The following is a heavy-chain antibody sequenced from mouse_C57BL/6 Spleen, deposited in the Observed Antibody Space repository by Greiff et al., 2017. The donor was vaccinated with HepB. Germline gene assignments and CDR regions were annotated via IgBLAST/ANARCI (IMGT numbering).Heavy chain of an antibody. CDR2: IDPETGGT. D-gene: IGHD2-2*01. Sequence: QVQLKESGAELVRPGASVTLSCKASGYTFTDYEMHWVKQTPVHGLEWIGAIDPETGGTAYNQKFKGKAILTADKSSSTAYMELRILTSEDSAVYYCTSLWLLRNYAMDYWGQGTSVTVSS. CDR1: GYTFTDYE. J-gene: IGHJ4*01. CDR3: TSLWLLRNYAMDY. V-gene: IGHV1-15*01.